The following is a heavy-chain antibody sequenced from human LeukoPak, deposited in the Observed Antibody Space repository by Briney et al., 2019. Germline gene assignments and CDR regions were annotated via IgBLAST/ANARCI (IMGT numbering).Heavy chain of an antibody. D-gene: IGHD3-16*01. CDR3: ARGHYELWY. Sequence: GGSLRLSCAASGLTFSDYYMSWIRQAPGKGLEWFSYISSSSGYTDYADSVKGRFTISRDDAKNSLYLQMNSLRAEDTAVYYCARGHYELWYWGQGTLVTVSS. V-gene: IGHV3-11*06. CDR2: ISSSSGYT. CDR1: GLTFSDYY. J-gene: IGHJ1*01.